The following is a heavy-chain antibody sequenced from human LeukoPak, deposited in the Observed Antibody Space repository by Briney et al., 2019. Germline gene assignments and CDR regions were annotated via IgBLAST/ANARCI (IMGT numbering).Heavy chain of an antibody. CDR1: GFTFSSYS. D-gene: IGHD1-7*01. Sequence: GGSLRLSCAASGFTFSSYSMNWVRQAQGKGLEGGSYISSSSSTIYYADSVKGRFTISRDNAKNSLYLQMNSLRAEDTAVYYCAKFPGVNWNYGRYYFDYWGQGTLVTVSS. CDR3: AKFPGVNWNYGRYYFDY. CDR2: ISSSSSTI. V-gene: IGHV3-48*01. J-gene: IGHJ4*02.